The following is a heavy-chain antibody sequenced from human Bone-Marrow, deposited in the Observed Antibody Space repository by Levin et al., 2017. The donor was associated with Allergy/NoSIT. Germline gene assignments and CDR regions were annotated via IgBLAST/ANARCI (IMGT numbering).Heavy chain of an antibody. V-gene: IGHV4-61*01. CDR2: IYHSGST. Sequence: PSETLSLTCTVSGDSVNNGIYYWSWIRQPPGKGLEWIGYIYHSGSTNYIPSLKSRVTISVDTSKNQFSLNLRSVTTADTAVYYCARSQNYVGSGDYWGQGTLVTVSS. CDR3: ARSQNYVGSGDY. D-gene: IGHD3-10*01. CDR1: GDSVNNGIYY. J-gene: IGHJ4*02.